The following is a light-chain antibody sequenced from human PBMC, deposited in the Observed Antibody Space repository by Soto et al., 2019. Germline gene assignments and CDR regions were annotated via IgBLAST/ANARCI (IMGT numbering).Light chain of an antibody. V-gene: IGKV1-39*01. CDR1: QSISSW. J-gene: IGKJ4*01. Sequence: DIQVTQSPSTLSASVGDRVTITCRASQSISSWLAWYQQKPGKAPKLLINVASTLQSGVPSRFSGSGSGTDFTLAISSLQPEDFATYYCQQSSSTPQTFGGGTKVDIK. CDR2: VAS. CDR3: QQSSSTPQT.